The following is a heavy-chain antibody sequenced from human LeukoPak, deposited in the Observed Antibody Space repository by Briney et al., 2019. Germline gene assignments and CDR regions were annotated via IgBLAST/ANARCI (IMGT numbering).Heavy chain of an antibody. D-gene: IGHD1-14*01. CDR3: ARSTNRLDS. CDR2: MYNGGTT. Sequence: SQTLSLTCTVSGASISGSISGGTYYWNWIRQPAGKGLEWIGRMYNGGTTINYSPPLKSRVTISVDTSKNQFSLNVTSVTAADTAVYYCARSTNRLDSWGQGTLVTVSS. CDR1: GASISGSISGGTYY. V-gene: IGHV4-61*02. J-gene: IGHJ4*02.